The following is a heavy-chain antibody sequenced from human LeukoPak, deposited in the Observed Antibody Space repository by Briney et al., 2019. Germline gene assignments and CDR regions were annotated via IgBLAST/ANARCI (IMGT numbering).Heavy chain of an antibody. Sequence: GGSLRLSCAASGFTFSSYGMHWVRQAPGKGLEWVAFIRYDGSKKYYADSVKGRFTISRDNSKNTLHLQMNSLRAEDTAVYYCARFYDTGWYGHFDYWGQGALVVVSS. J-gene: IGHJ4*02. CDR2: IRYDGSKK. CDR1: GFTFSSYG. CDR3: ARFYDTGWYGHFDY. V-gene: IGHV3-30*02. D-gene: IGHD6-19*01.